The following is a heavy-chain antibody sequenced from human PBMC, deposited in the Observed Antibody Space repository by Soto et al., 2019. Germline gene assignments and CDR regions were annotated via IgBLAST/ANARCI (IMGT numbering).Heavy chain of an antibody. CDR3: AKGFIVAATTPEFDY. CDR2: VTDSGGKT. J-gene: IGHJ4*02. V-gene: IGHV3-23*01. D-gene: IGHD1-26*01. CDR1: GFTFTTYA. Sequence: EVQLLESGGGLVQPGGSLRLSCAASGFTFTTYAMSWVRQAPGKGLEWVSGVTDSGGKTYYADSVKGRFTISRDNSKNTLYLQMNSLRAEDTAVYYCAKGFIVAATTPEFDYCGQGTLVTVSS.